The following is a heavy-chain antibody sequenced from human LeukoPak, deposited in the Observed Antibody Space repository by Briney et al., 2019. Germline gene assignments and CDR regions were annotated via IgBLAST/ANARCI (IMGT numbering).Heavy chain of an antibody. J-gene: IGHJ4*02. V-gene: IGHV3-13*01. CDR3: VRQPDSARYGFDY. D-gene: IGHD1-14*01. CDR2: IGSAGYT. Sequence: GGALRLSCAVSGFTFDNNDMHWVRQSTGKGLEWVSAIGSAGYTYYAESVRGRFTITRDTAKQSLYLQMNSLRVEDTAVYHCVRQPDSARYGFDYWGRGTQVTVSS. CDR1: GFTFDNND.